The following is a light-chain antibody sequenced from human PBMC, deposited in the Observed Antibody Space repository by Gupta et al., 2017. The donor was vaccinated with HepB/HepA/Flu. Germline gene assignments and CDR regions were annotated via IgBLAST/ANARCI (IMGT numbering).Light chain of an antibody. CDR1: RSNIANNN. V-gene: IGLV1-47*01. CDR2: RNN. Sequence: QSVLTQPPSASGPPGQRVTVTGSGGRSNIANNNVYWYQQHPGPAPKLLVYRNNQRPSGIPDRFSGSKSGTLATLAISRLRSEDEADYYCAAWDGSRGGPVFGGGTKVAVL. CDR3: AAWDGSRGGPV. J-gene: IGLJ2*01.